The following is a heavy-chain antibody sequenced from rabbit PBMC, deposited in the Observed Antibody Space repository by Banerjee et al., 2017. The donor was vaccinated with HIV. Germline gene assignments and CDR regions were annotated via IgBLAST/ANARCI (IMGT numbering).Heavy chain of an antibody. Sequence: QEQLVESGGGLVTLGGSLKVSCKASGIDFSSYYYMCWVRQAPGKGLEWIACIYTSSGSTWYASWAKGRFTISKTSSTTVTLQMTSLTAADTATYFCARCGSSGYYIMDDGMDLWGPGTLVTVS. CDR3: ARCGSSGYYIMDDGMDL. V-gene: IGHV1S45*01. D-gene: IGHD1-1*01. CDR2: IYTSSGST. J-gene: IGHJ6*01. CDR1: GIDFSSYYY.